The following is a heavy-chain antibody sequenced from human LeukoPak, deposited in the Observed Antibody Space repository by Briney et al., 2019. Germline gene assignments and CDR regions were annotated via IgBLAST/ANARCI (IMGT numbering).Heavy chain of an antibody. CDR2: IRYDGSNK. Sequence: GGSLRLSCAASGFTFSSYGMHWVRQAPGKGLEWVAFIRYDGSNKYYADSVKGRFTISRDNSKNTLYLQMNSLRAEDTAVYYCAKDRLLEQLVGFYYMDVWGKGTTVTVSS. D-gene: IGHD6-6*01. V-gene: IGHV3-30*02. CDR1: GFTFSSYG. J-gene: IGHJ6*03. CDR3: AKDRLLEQLVGFYYMDV.